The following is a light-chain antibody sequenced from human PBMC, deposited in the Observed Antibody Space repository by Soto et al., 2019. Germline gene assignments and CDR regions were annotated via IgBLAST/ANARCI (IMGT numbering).Light chain of an antibody. Sequence: EIVLTQSPGTLSLSPGERATLSCRASQSVSSSYLAWYQQKPGQAPRLLIYGASSRATGTPDRFSGSGSGTDFPLTISRLEPEDFTVYYWQQYGSSPGTFGQGTKVEIK. CDR3: QQYGSSPGT. J-gene: IGKJ1*01. CDR1: QSVSSSY. CDR2: GAS. V-gene: IGKV3-20*01.